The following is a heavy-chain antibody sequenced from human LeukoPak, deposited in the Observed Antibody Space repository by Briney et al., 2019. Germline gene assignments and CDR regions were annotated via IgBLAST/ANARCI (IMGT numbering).Heavy chain of an antibody. CDR3: AREEDCSSTSCYTASDY. J-gene: IGHJ4*02. CDR2: IYYSGNT. Sequence: SETLSLTCTVSGGSISSSSYYWGWIRQPPGKGLEWIGSIYYSGNTYYNPSLKSRVTISVDTSKNQFSLKLSSVTAADTAVYYCAREEDCSSTSCYTASDYWGQGTLVTVSS. D-gene: IGHD2-2*02. CDR1: GGSISSSSYY. V-gene: IGHV4-39*07.